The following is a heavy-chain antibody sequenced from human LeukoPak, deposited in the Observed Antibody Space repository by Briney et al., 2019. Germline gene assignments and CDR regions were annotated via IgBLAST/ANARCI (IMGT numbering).Heavy chain of an antibody. V-gene: IGHV4-34*01. CDR3: ARAYKASPLHNAIDS. CDR1: GGSFSGYF. Sequence: SETLSLTCAVYGGSFSGYFWSWIPQTPGKGLEWIGETDHSGTTNYNPSLKSRVIISPDTSKSQFSLKVNSVTAADTAVYYCARAYKASPLHNAIDSWGQGTLVTVSS. J-gene: IGHJ4*02. D-gene: IGHD1-14*01. CDR2: TDHSGTT.